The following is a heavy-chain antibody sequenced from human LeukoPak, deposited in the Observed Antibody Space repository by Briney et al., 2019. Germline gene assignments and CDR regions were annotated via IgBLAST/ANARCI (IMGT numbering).Heavy chain of an antibody. Sequence: SQTLSLTCAVSGGSISSGGYCWGWIRQPPGKGLEWIVYIYHSGSTYYNPSLKSRVTISVDRSKNQFSLKLSSVTAADTAVYYRARASQLLFNYWGQGTLVTVSS. CDR1: GGSISSGGYC. J-gene: IGHJ4*02. CDR3: ARASQLLFNY. V-gene: IGHV4-30-2*01. CDR2: IYHSGST. D-gene: IGHD2-2*01.